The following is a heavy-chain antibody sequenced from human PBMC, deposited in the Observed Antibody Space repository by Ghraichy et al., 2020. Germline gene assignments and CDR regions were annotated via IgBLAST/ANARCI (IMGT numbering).Heavy chain of an antibody. CDR3: ARGRAPGYSSSYIDY. CDR1: GGSFSGYY. CDR2: INHSGST. J-gene: IGHJ4*02. D-gene: IGHD6-6*01. V-gene: IGHV4-34*01. Sequence: SETLSLTCAVYGGSFSGYYWSWIRQPPGKGLEWIGEINHSGSTNYNPSLKSRVTISVDTSKNQFSLKLSSVTAADTAVYYCARGRAPGYSSSYIDYWGQGTLVTVSS.